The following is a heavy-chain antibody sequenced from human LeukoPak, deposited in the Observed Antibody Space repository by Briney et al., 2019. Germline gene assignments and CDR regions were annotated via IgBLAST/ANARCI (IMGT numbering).Heavy chain of an antibody. CDR2: IYYSGTT. CDR1: GGSISSGDYY. CDR3: YGSGSYYNGY. D-gene: IGHD3-10*01. J-gene: IGHJ4*02. Sequence: SQTLSLTCTVSGGSISSGDYYWSWIRQPPGKGLEWIGYIYYSGTTYYNPSLKSRVTISVDKSKNQFSLKLSSVTAADTAVYYCYGSGSYYNGYWGQGTLVTVSS. V-gene: IGHV4-30-4*03.